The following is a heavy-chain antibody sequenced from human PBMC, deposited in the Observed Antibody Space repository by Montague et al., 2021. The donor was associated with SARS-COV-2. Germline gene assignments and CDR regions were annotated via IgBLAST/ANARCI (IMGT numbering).Heavy chain of an antibody. CDR2: IHYRGSI. CDR3: ARTTVVTPYYYYAMDV. V-gene: IGHV4-39*01. CDR1: DDSINNKTYF. D-gene: IGHD4-23*01. Sequence: SETRSLTCTVSDDSINNKTYFWDWIRQPPGKGLEWIGSIHYRGSIHYNPPLKSRLTISVDTSRNQFSLKLSSVTAADTAVYFCARTTVVTPYYYYAMDVWGQGTTVTVSS. J-gene: IGHJ6*02.